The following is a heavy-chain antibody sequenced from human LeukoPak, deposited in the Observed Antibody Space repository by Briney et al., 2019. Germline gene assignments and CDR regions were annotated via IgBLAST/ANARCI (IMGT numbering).Heavy chain of an antibody. Sequence: GESLKISCKGSGYSFVSNWIGWVRQMPGKGLEWMGIIYPGDSDTRYSPSFQGQVTISVDKSISTAYVQWSSLKASDTAMYYCATLEMATSPFDYWGQGTLVTVSS. D-gene: IGHD5-24*01. CDR2: IYPGDSDT. J-gene: IGHJ4*02. CDR1: GYSFVSNW. V-gene: IGHV5-51*01. CDR3: ATLEMATSPFDY.